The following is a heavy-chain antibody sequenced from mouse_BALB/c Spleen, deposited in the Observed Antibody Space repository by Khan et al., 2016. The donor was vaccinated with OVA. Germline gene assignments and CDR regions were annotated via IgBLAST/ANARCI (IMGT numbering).Heavy chain of an antibody. CDR3: GRIKKIVATYFDY. V-gene: IGHV1S81*02. D-gene: IGHD1-1*01. J-gene: IGHJ2*01. CDR2: TNPTNGRT. CDR1: GYTFTSYW. Sequence: QVQLQQSGAELVKAGASVKMSCKASGYTFTSYWMHWVKQRLGQGLEWFAETNPTNGRTYYNEKFKSKATLTVDKSSSTAYMLLSGPTFEDSAVYYCGRIKKIVATYFDYWGQGTTLTVSA.